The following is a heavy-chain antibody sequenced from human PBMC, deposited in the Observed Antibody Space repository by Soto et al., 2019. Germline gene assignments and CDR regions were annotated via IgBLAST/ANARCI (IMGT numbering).Heavy chain of an antibody. Sequence: QVQLVQSGAEVKKPGSSVKVSCKASGGTFSRHTVSWVRQAPGQGLEWMGRIIPNLEISNYAQKFQGRVTATADKYTSTDYMELRSLRAEDTAMYYRARAHYRESSGWSSAFDIWGQGTMVTVSS. CDR2: IIPNLEIS. D-gene: IGHD3-22*01. CDR1: GGTFSRHT. J-gene: IGHJ3*02. CDR3: ARAHYRESSGWSSAFDI. V-gene: IGHV1-69*02.